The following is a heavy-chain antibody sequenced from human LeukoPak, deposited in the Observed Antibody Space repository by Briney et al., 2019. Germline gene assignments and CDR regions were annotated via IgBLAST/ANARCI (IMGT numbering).Heavy chain of an antibody. Sequence: GGSLRLSCAASGFTFSSYAMSWVRQAPGKGLEWVSTISGSGHSTYYTDSVKGRFTISRDNAKNSLYLQMNSLRAEDTAVYYCARDYDILTGFRYWGQGTLVTVSS. D-gene: IGHD3-9*01. CDR2: ISGSGHST. J-gene: IGHJ4*02. V-gene: IGHV3-23*01. CDR3: ARDYDILTGFRY. CDR1: GFTFSSYA.